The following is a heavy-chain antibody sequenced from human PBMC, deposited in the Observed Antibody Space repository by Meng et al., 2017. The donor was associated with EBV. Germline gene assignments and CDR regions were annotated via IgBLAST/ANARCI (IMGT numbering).Heavy chain of an antibody. V-gene: IGHV1-69*01. CDR2: FLPRLGAP. Sequence: QVEVVQAAAEVEKPVSSVKVPCKTSGGPFRYYAISWVRQAPGQGLEWLGGFLPRLGAPNYAQKFHGRVKITADESTSTHYMDLSSLRSEDTAIYYCASESGRGYTPDYWGQGTLVTVSS. D-gene: IGHD3-10*01. CDR3: ASESGRGYTPDY. J-gene: IGHJ4*02. CDR1: GGPFRYYA.